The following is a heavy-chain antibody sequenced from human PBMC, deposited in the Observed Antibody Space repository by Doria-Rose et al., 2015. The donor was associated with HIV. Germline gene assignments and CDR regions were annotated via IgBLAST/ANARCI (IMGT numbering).Heavy chain of an antibody. J-gene: IGHJ4*02. CDR2: ISHSGSS. CDR1: GGSFCGYY. D-gene: IGHD2-8*02. V-gene: IGHV4-34*01. Sequence: AVYGGSFCGYYWSWILQSPGKGLEWIGEISHSGSSTYDPSLKSRDTISVDTSKNQFSLKLNSVTAADTAIYYCARDAGGTGAYDFWGQGTGVSVST. CDR3: ARDAGGTGAYDF.